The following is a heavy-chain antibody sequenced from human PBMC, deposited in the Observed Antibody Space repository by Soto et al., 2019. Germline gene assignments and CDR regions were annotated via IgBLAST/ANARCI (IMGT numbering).Heavy chain of an antibody. D-gene: IGHD5-18*01. J-gene: IGHJ4*02. CDR3: ATGYTDTAMVLPYLY. Sequence: GGSLRLSCAASGFTFSSYAMHWVRQAPGKGLEWVAVISYDGSNKYYADSVKGRFTISRDNSKNTLYLQMNSLRAEDTAVYYCATGYTDTAMVLPYLYWGQGTLVTVSS. V-gene: IGHV3-30-3*01. CDR1: GFTFSSYA. CDR2: ISYDGSNK.